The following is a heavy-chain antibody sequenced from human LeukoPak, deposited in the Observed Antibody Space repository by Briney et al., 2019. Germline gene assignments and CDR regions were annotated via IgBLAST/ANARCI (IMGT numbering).Heavy chain of an antibody. D-gene: IGHD2-2*01. CDR1: SGSFSGYY. CDR2: INHSGST. V-gene: IGHV4-34*01. Sequence: KPSETLSLTCAVYSGSFSGYYWSWIRQPPGKGLEWIGEINHSGSTNYNPSLKSRVTISVDTSKNQFSLKLSSVTAADTAVYYCARGTMPSYYFDYWGQGTLVTVSS. J-gene: IGHJ4*02. CDR3: ARGTMPSYYFDY.